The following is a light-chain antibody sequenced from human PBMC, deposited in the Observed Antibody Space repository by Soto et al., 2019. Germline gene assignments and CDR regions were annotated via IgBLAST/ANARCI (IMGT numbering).Light chain of an antibody. Sequence: QSVLTQPASVSGSPGQSITISCTGTSSDVGGYNYVSWYQQHPGTSPKLMIYEVSNRPSGVSNRFSGSKSGNTASLIISGLQAEDGGDYYCSSYTARSTWVFGGGTKLTLL. CDR2: EVS. CDR3: SSYTARSTWV. CDR1: SSDVGGYNY. J-gene: IGLJ3*02. V-gene: IGLV2-14*01.